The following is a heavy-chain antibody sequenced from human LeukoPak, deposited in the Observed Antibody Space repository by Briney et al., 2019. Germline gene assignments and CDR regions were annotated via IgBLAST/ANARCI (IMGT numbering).Heavy chain of an antibody. Sequence: GASVKVSCKASGYTFTSYYMHWVRQAPGQGLEWMGIINPSGGSTSYAQKFQGRVTMTRDTSTSTVYMELSSLRSEDTAVYYCAVDFNWNGPPGYWGQGTLVTVSS. D-gene: IGHD1-20*01. CDR3: AVDFNWNGPPGY. V-gene: IGHV1-46*01. J-gene: IGHJ4*02. CDR2: INPSGGST. CDR1: GYTFTSYY.